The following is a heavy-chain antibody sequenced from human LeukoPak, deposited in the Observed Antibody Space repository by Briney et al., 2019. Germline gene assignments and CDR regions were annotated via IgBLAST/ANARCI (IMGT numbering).Heavy chain of an antibody. D-gene: IGHD2-15*01. CDR2: INSDGSRT. CDR1: GFTFSSHW. J-gene: IGHJ4*02. Sequence: GGSLRLSCAASGFTFSSHWMHWVRQAPGKGLVWVSRINSDGSRTSYAGSVKGRFTISRDNAKNTLYLQMNSLRAEDTAVYYCAKDVGYCSGGRCDAYFDYWGQGTLVTVSS. CDR3: AKDVGYCSGGRCDAYFDY. V-gene: IGHV3-74*01.